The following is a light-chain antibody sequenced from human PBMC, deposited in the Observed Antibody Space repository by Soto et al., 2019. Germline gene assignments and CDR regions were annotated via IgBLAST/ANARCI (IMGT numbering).Light chain of an antibody. CDR3: QQYNTFWT. J-gene: IGKJ1*01. V-gene: IGKV1-39*01. Sequence: IQMTQSPSSLSASVGGRVTITCRASQSISSYLNWYQQKPGKAPKLLIYAASSLQSGVPSRFSGSGSGTDFTLTISSLQPEDSATYYCQQYNTFWTFGQGTKVAIK. CDR2: AAS. CDR1: QSISSY.